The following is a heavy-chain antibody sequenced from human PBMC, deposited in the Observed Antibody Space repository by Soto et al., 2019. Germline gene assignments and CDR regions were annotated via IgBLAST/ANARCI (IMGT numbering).Heavy chain of an antibody. Sequence: SVKVSCKASGGTFSSYAISWVRQAPGQGLEWMGGIIPNNGNTNYAQKLQGRVTITADTSTSTAYMELRSLRSDDTAVYYCARRIVVVPAAMGHYYYYYMDVWGKGTTVTVSS. D-gene: IGHD2-2*01. V-gene: IGHV1-69*10. J-gene: IGHJ6*03. CDR2: IIPNNGNT. CDR1: GGTFSSYA. CDR3: ARRIVVVPAAMGHYYYYYMDV.